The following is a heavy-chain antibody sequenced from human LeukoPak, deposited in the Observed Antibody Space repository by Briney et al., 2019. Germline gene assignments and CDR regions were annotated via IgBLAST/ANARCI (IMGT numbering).Heavy chain of an antibody. D-gene: IGHD3-16*01. Sequence: PGGSLRLSCAASGFTFSSYGMNWVRQAPGKGLEWVSYISSTSSTIFYADSVKGRFTISRDNAKNSLFLQMNSLGVEDTAIYYCGRAFPPLRTSSAGDLWGQGILVTVSS. CDR2: ISSTSSTI. J-gene: IGHJ4*02. V-gene: IGHV3-48*01. CDR1: GFTFSSYG. CDR3: GRAFPPLRTSSAGDL.